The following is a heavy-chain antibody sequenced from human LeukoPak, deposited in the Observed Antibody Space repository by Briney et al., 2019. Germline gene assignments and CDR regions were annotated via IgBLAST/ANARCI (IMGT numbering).Heavy chain of an antibody. J-gene: IGHJ4*02. CDR1: RSTLSNYW. CDR3: ARQRSSACLDY. CDR2: IKQDGSDT. V-gene: IGHV3-7*01. Sequence: TGGSLRLSCAASRSTLSNYWMSCVRQAPGKGLEWVDNIKQDGSDTYYVDSVKGRFTISRDNAKNSLSLQMNSLRAEDTAVYYCARQRSSACLDYWGQGTLVTVSS. D-gene: IGHD6-19*01.